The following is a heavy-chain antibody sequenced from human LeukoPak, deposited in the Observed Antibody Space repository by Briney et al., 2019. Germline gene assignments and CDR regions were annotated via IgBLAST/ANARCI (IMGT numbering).Heavy chain of an antibody. V-gene: IGHV3-49*04. D-gene: IGHD7-27*01. CDR2: IRSKAFGETA. CDR3: TRDRGSSTLGDY. Sequence: PGGSLRLSCPVSGFTFGDYAISWVRQAPGKGLEWVGFIRSKAFGETAEYAASVKGSFTISRDDSKSNAYLQINSLKTEDKAVYYCTRDRGSSTLGDYWGQGTLVTVSS. J-gene: IGHJ4*02. CDR1: GFTFGDYA.